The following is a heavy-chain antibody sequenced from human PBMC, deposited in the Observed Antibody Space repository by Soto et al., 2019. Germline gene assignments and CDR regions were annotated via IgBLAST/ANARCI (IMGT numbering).Heavy chain of an antibody. CDR1: GFTFTSSA. Sequence: ASVKVSCKASGFTFTSSAMQWVRQARGQRLEWIGWIVVGSGNTNYAQKFQERVTITRDMSTSTAYMELSSLRSEDTAVYYCAAVLSDYYGSGRPTKFDPWGQGTLVTVSS. J-gene: IGHJ5*02. D-gene: IGHD3-10*01. CDR2: IVVGSGNT. V-gene: IGHV1-58*02. CDR3: AAVLSDYYGSGRPTKFDP.